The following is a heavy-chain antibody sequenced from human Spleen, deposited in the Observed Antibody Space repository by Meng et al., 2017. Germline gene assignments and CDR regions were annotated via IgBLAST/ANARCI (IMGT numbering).Heavy chain of an antibody. D-gene: IGHD3-16*02. V-gene: IGHV3-7*01. Sequence: GESLKISCAAPGFTFSSYWMSWVRQAPGKGLEWVANIKQDGSEKYYVDSVKGRFTISRDNAQNSLYLQMNSLRAEDTAVYYCAREYHEYVWGSYRYHYFDYWSQGTLVTVSS. CDR2: IKQDGSEK. J-gene: IGHJ4*02. CDR1: GFTFSSYW. CDR3: AREYHEYVWGSYRYHYFDY.